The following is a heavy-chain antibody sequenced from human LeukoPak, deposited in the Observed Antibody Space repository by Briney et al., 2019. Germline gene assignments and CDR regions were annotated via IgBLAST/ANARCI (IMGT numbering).Heavy chain of an antibody. J-gene: IGHJ4*02. V-gene: IGHV3-23*01. CDR3: AKEAFGYSSSIKPLDY. CDR2: ISGSGGST. Sequence: GGSLRLSCAASGFPFSSYAMSWVRQAPGKGLEWVSAISGSGGSTYYADSVKGRFTISRGNSKNTLYLQMNSLRAEDTAVYYCAKEAFGYSSSIKPLDYWGQGTLVTVSS. D-gene: IGHD6-13*01. CDR1: GFPFSSYA.